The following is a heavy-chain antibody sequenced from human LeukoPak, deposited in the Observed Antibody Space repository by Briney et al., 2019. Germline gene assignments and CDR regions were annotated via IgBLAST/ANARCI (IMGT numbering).Heavy chain of an antibody. CDR1: GGSISSYY. V-gene: IGHV4-59*01. CDR2: IYYSGST. D-gene: IGHD2-2*01. CDR3: ARDRYCSSTSCPDYYYYYYMDV. Sequence: SETLCLTCTVSGGSISSYYWSWIRQPPGKGLEWIGYIYYSGSTNYNPSLKSRVTISVDTSKNQFSLKLSSVTAADTAVYYCARDRYCSSTSCPDYYYYYYMDVWGKGTTVTVSS. J-gene: IGHJ6*03.